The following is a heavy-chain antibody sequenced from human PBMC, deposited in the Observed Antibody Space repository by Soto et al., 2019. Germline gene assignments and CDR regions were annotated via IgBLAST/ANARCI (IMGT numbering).Heavy chain of an antibody. D-gene: IGHD2-2*01. CDR3: AKDGSPAVSPHYFYYYMDV. CDR1: GYTLTELS. CDR2: FDPEDGET. Sequence: GTSVKVSCKVSGYTLTELSMHWLRQATGKGLEWMGGFDPEDGETIYAQKFQGRVTMTEDTSTDTAYMELNSLRAEDTALYYCAKDGSPAVSPHYFYYYMDVWGQGTTVTVSS. J-gene: IGHJ6*03. V-gene: IGHV1-24*01.